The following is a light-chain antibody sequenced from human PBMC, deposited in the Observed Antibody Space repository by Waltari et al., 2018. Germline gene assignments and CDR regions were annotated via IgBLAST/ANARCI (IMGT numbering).Light chain of an antibody. J-gene: IGLJ2*01. CDR2: DVY. V-gene: IGLV2-14*01. Sequence: QSALTQPASVPGSPGQAIIISSTGTASDVGGYAHVSWYQQYPGKAPRLIIYDVYNRPSGVSNRFSGSKSDNTASLTISGLQAEDESVYYCSSYTSSGVVFGGGTKLTVL. CDR3: SSYTSSGVV. CDR1: ASDVGGYAH.